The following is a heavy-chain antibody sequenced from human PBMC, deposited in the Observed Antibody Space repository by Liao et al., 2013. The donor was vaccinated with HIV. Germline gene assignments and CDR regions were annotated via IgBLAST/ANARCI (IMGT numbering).Heavy chain of an antibody. V-gene: IGHV4-34*01. CDR3: AVGSSWYNGWVY. CDR2: INHSGST. D-gene: IGHD6-13*01. CDR1: GGSFSTYY. Sequence: QVQLQQWGAGLLKPSETLSLTCAVSGGSFSTYYWSWIRQSPGKGLEWIGEINHSGSTNYNPSLKSRVTISVDTSKNQFSLKLSSVTAADTAVYFCAVGSSWYNGWVYWGQGTLVTVSS. J-gene: IGHJ4*02.